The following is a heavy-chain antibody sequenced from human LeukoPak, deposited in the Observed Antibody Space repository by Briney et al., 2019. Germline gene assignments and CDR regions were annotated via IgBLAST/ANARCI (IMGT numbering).Heavy chain of an antibody. J-gene: IGHJ3*02. V-gene: IGHV3-23*01. CDR1: GFSLRSSD. Sequence: PGGSLRLSCAASGFSLRSSDMNWIRQAPGKGLEWVSAISGTVGGTTYYANSVKGRFTISRDNAKNSLYLQMNSLKAEDTAVYYCASRWERYDAFDIWGQGTMVTISS. CDR2: ISGTVGGTT. D-gene: IGHD1-26*01. CDR3: ASRWERYDAFDI.